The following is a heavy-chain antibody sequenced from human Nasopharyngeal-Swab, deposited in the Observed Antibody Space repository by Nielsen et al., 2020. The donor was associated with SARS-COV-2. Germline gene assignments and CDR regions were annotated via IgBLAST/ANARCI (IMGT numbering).Heavy chain of an antibody. CDR2: INLDGSTT. Sequence: GGSLRLSCAASGFTFSSYWLSWVRQAPGKGLVWVSRINLDGSTTSYADSVRGRFTISRDNAKNTLYLQMNSLRAEDTAVYYCASGPRGSYLQFDNWGQGTLVTVSS. J-gene: IGHJ4*02. V-gene: IGHV3-74*01. CDR1: GFTFSSYW. D-gene: IGHD1-26*01. CDR3: ASGPRGSYLQFDN.